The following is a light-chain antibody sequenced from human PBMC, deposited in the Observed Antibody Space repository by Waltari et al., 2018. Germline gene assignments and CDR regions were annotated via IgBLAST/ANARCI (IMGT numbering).Light chain of an antibody. V-gene: IGLV7-46*01. CDR2: DAS. Sequence: QAVVTQEPSLTVSPGGTSTLPCGSTTGAVTSGHFPYWFQQKPGQAPVTLIYDASNRHSCTPARFSGSLLGGKAALTLSGAQPEDEADYYCLLSFSGADVVFGGGTKLTVL. CDR1: TGAVTSGHF. J-gene: IGLJ2*01. CDR3: LLSFSGADVV.